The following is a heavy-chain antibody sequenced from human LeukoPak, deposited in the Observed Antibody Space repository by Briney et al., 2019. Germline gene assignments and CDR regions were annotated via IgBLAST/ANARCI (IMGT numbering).Heavy chain of an antibody. CDR1: GFTFSSYA. Sequence: GGSLRLSCAASGFTFSSYAMTWVRQAPGKGLEWVSSISSGGSTFYTDSVKGRFTISRDNSQNTLYLQMNSLRAEDTAVYYCARAAYSYGTLYYYYYYMDVWGKGTTVTVSS. CDR3: ARAAYSYGTLYYYYYYMDV. J-gene: IGHJ6*03. V-gene: IGHV3-23*01. CDR2: ISSGGST. D-gene: IGHD5-18*01.